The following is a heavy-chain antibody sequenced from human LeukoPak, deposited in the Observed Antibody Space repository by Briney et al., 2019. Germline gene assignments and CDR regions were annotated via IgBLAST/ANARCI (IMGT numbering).Heavy chain of an antibody. J-gene: IGHJ4*01. CDR1: DASVTTYS. Sequence: SETLSLTCTVSDASVTTYSWSWLRQPAGKGLEWIGRVYSSGATKYNPSLKSRVTISADTSKNQFSLKLPSVTAADTAVYYCARDHYGSGSYKDYFDYWGHGIQVTVSS. CDR3: ARDHYGSGSYKDYFDY. V-gene: IGHV4-4*07. CDR2: VYSSGAT. D-gene: IGHD3-10*01.